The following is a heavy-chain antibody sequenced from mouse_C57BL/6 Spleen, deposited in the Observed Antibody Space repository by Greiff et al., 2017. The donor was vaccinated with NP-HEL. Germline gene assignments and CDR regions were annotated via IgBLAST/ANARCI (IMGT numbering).Heavy chain of an antibody. CDR3: ARRIYYYGSSYDWYFDV. V-gene: IGHV1-84*01. D-gene: IGHD1-1*01. CDR1: GYTFTDYY. CDR2: IYPGSGNT. J-gene: IGHJ1*03. Sequence: QVQLQQSGPELVKPGASVKISCKASGYTFTDYYINWVKQRPGQGLEWIGWIYPGSGNTKYNEKFKGKATLTVDTSSSTAYMQLSSLTSEDSAVYFCARRIYYYGSSYDWYFDVWGTGTTVTVSS.